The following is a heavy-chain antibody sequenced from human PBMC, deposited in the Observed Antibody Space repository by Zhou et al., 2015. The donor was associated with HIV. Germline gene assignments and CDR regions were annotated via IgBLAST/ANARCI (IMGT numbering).Heavy chain of an antibody. CDR2: INPNSGGT. CDR3: ATSYVTTIPSNGMDV. V-gene: IGHV1-2*02. Sequence: QLQLVQSGAEVKKPGASVKVSCKASGYSFTGYFMHWVRQAPGEGLEWMGWINPNSGGTKFAQKFQGRVTMTRDTSISTAHLELSRLKSDDTAIYYCATSYVTTIPSNGMDVWGQGTTVIVSS. J-gene: IGHJ6*02. D-gene: IGHD5-12*01. CDR1: GYSFTGYF.